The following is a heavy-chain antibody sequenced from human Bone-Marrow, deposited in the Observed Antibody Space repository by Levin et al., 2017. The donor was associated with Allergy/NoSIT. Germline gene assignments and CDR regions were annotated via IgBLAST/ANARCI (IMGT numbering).Heavy chain of an antibody. J-gene: IGHJ4*02. Sequence: PGGSLRLSCAASGFTFSNYGMHWVRQAPGKGLEWVAVIWYDGSNKYYADSVKGRFTISRDNSKNTLYLQMNSLRAEDTAVYYCARDSVLQSGTPWPYYFDYWGQGTLVTVSS. CDR2: IWYDGSNK. CDR1: GFTFSNYG. D-gene: IGHD1-26*01. V-gene: IGHV3-33*01. CDR3: ARDSVLQSGTPWPYYFDY.